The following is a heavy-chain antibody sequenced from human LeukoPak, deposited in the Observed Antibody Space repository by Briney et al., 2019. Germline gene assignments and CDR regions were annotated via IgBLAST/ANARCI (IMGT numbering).Heavy chain of an antibody. CDR2: INTNTGNP. J-gene: IGHJ4*02. V-gene: IGHV7-4-1*02. Sequence: ASVKVSCKASGGTFSSYAISWVRQAPGQGLEWMGWINTNTGNPTYAQGFTGRFVFSLDTSVSTAYLQISSLKAEDTAVYYCARAYCSGGSCSLEFDYWGQGTLVTVSS. D-gene: IGHD2-15*01. CDR1: GGTFSSYA. CDR3: ARAYCSGGSCSLEFDY.